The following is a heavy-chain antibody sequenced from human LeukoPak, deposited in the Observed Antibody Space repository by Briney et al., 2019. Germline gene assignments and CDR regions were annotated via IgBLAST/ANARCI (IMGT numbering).Heavy chain of an antibody. Sequence: SGGSLRLSCAASGFTISSNYMSWVGQAPGKGLEGGSVIYSGGSTYYADSVKGRFTISRHNSKNTLYLQMNSLRAEDPAVYYCARHGDYGDYFDYWGQGTLVTVSS. J-gene: IGHJ4*02. CDR1: GFTISSNY. CDR3: ARHGDYGDYFDY. D-gene: IGHD4-17*01. V-gene: IGHV3-53*04. CDR2: IYSGGST.